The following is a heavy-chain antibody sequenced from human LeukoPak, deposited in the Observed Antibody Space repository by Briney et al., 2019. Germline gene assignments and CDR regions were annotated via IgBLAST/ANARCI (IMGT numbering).Heavy chain of an antibody. CDR1: GCTISSGDYY. CDR3: ARAPAGIVVVVAATSGTWFDP. D-gene: IGHD2-15*01. CDR2: IYYSRST. Sequence: SQTLSLTCTVSGCTISSGDYYWSWIRQPPGKGLERIGYIYYSRSTYYNPSLKSRVTISVDTSKNQSSLKLSSVTAADTAVYYCARAPAGIVVVVAATSGTWFDPWGQGTLVTVSS. V-gene: IGHV4-30-4*01. J-gene: IGHJ5*02.